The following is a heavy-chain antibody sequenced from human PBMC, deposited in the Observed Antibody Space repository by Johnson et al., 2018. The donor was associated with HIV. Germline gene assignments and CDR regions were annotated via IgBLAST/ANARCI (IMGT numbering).Heavy chain of an antibody. V-gene: IGHV3-53*01. Sequence: VQLVESGGGLIQPGGSLRLSCAASGFTVRSNYMSWVRQAPGKGLEWVSVIYTGGSTYHADSVKGRFTISRDNSKNTLYLQRNSLRAEDTAVYYCARVFEWRAKAFDIWGQGTMVTVSS. CDR1: GFTVRSNY. CDR3: ARVFEWRAKAFDI. J-gene: IGHJ3*02. CDR2: IYTGGST. D-gene: IGHD3-9*01.